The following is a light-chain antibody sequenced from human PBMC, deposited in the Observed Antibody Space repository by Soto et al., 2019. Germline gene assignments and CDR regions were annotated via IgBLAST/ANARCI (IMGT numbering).Light chain of an antibody. Sequence: SYELTQPPSVPVAPGQTARITCGGNNIGSKSVHWYQQKPGQAPVLVVYDDSDRPSGITERFSGSNSGNTATLTISRVEAGDEADYYCQVWDSNSDHVVFGGGTKLTV. CDR3: QVWDSNSDHVV. V-gene: IGLV3-21*02. J-gene: IGLJ3*02. CDR2: DDS. CDR1: NIGSKS.